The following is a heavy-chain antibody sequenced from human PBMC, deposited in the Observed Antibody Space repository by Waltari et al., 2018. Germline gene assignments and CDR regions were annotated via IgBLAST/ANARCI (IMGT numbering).Heavy chain of an antibody. Sequence: EMRLAESGGGLVQPGGSLRLSCVASGFTFSTYWMGWVRQAPGRGQGWVASSQPYTDDKYYGDSVKGRFSISRDNARNSLSLQMNSLRVEDTAVYYCATDLSATGGSASWGQGTLVIVSS. CDR1: GFTFSTYW. D-gene: IGHD2-15*01. CDR3: ATDLSATGGSAS. J-gene: IGHJ5*02. V-gene: IGHV3-7*01. CDR2: SQPYTDDK.